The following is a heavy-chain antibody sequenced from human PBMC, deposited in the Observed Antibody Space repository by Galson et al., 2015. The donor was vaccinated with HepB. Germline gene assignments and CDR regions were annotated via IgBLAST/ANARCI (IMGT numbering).Heavy chain of an antibody. CDR1: GGTFSSYA. J-gene: IGHJ6*02. CDR3: AREGEGYCSSTSCYTRYYGMDV. D-gene: IGHD2-2*02. CDR2: IIPIFGIA. Sequence: SVKVSCKASGGTFSSYAISWVRQAPGQGLEWMGGIIPIFGIANYAQKFQGRVTITADESTSTAYMELSSLRSEDTAVYYCAREGEGYCSSTSCYTRYYGMDVWGQGTTVTASS. V-gene: IGHV1-69*13.